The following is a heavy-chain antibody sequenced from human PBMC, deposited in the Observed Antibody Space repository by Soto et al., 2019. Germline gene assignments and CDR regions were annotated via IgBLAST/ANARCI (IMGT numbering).Heavy chain of an antibody. Sequence: PSETLSLTCTVSGGSISSYYWSWIRQPPGKGLEWIGYIYYSGSTNYNPSLKSRVTISVDTSKNQFSLKLSSVTAADTAVYYCARDRGGYSYGERYYYGMDVWGQGTTVTVSS. CDR1: GGSISSYY. CDR3: ARDRGGYSYGERYYYGMDV. D-gene: IGHD5-18*01. J-gene: IGHJ6*02. CDR2: IYYSGST. V-gene: IGHV4-59*01.